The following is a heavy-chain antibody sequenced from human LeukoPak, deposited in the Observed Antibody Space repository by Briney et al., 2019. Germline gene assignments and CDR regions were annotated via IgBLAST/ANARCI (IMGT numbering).Heavy chain of an antibody. Sequence: ASVKVSCKASGYTFTSYDINWVRQATGQGLEWMGWMNPNSGNTGYAQKFQGRVTMTRNTSISTAYMELSSLRSEDTAVYYCARQRGYDFWSGYYRYFDYWGQGTLVTVSS. CDR2: MNPNSGNT. D-gene: IGHD3-3*01. CDR1: GYTFTSYD. J-gene: IGHJ4*02. CDR3: ARQRGYDFWSGYYRYFDY. V-gene: IGHV1-8*01.